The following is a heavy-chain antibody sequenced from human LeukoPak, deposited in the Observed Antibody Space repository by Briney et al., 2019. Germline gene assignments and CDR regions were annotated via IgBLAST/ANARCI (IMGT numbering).Heavy chain of an antibody. Sequence: SETLSLTCTVSGGSISSSSYYWGWIRQPPGKGLEWIGSIYYSGSTYYNPSLKSRVTISVDTSKNQFSLKLSSVTAADTAVYYCARDPYYGSGNSYWGQGTLVTVSS. D-gene: IGHD3-10*01. J-gene: IGHJ4*02. CDR3: ARDPYYGSGNSY. CDR2: IYYSGST. CDR1: GGSISSSSYY. V-gene: IGHV4-39*07.